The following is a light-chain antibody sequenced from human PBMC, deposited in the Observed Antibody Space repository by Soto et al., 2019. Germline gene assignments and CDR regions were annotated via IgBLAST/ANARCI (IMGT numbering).Light chain of an antibody. Sequence: EIVLTQSPGSLSLSPGERATLTCRASQSVSRSYLGWYQKKPGQAPRLLIYGASSRATGIPDRFSGSGSGTDFTLTISRLEPEDIAMYYCQQYDSSPYTFGQGTKLEIK. CDR1: QSVSRSY. CDR2: GAS. J-gene: IGKJ2*01. CDR3: QQYDSSPYT. V-gene: IGKV3-20*01.